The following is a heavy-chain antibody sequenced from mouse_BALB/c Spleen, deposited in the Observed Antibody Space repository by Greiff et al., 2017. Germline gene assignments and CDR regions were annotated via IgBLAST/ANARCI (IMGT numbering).Heavy chain of an antibody. V-gene: IGHV1-77*01. Sequence: QVQLQQSGAELARPGASVKLSCKASGYTFTDYYINWVKQRTGQGLEWIGEIYPGSGNTYYNEKFKGKATLTADKSSSTAYMQLSSLTSEDSAVYFCARLIPHFDYWGQGTTLTVSS. CDR3: ARLIPHFDY. CDR2: IYPGSGNT. D-gene: IGHD5-1-1*01. J-gene: IGHJ2*01. CDR1: GYTFTDYY.